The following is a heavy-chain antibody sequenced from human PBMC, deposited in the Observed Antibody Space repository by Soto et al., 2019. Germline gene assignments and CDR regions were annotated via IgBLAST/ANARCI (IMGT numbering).Heavy chain of an antibody. CDR1: GYTFTSYY. Sequence: ASVKVSCKASGYTFTSYYMHWVRQAPGQGLEWMGIINPSGGSTSYAQKFQGRVTITRDTSTSTVYMELSSLRSEDTAVYYCAREGVRFLEWLSYNWFDPWGQGTLVTVSS. V-gene: IGHV1-46*01. CDR3: AREGVRFLEWLSYNWFDP. CDR2: INPSGGST. D-gene: IGHD3-3*01. J-gene: IGHJ5*02.